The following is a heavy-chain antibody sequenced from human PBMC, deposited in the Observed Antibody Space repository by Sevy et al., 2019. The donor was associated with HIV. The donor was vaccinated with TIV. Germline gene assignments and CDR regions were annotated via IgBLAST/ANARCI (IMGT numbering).Heavy chain of an antibody. V-gene: IGHV4-59*02. CDR2: VHYSGAS. CDR1: GASVNNKY. Sequence: SETLSLTCVVSGASVNNKYWAWIRQSPALGLEWIGYVHYSGASSDNPSLKSRLSISLDIPNNEFSLRLTSVTPADTAVYYCATFDSDFDPRFDPWGQGTLVNVSS. CDR3: ATFDSDFDPRFDP. J-gene: IGHJ5*02. D-gene: IGHD3-9*01.